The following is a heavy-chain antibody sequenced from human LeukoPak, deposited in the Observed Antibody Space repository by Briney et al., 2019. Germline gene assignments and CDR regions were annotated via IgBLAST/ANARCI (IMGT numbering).Heavy chain of an antibody. Sequence: SETLSLTCTVSGDSISTYYWSWIRQPPGKGLEWIGYIYYSGSTNYSPSLKSRVTMSVDTSKNQFSLKLSSVTAADTAVYYCARDSSSWYVFDYWGQGTLVTVSS. V-gene: IGHV4-59*12. CDR1: GDSISTYY. D-gene: IGHD6-13*01. J-gene: IGHJ4*02. CDR2: IYYSGST. CDR3: ARDSSSWYVFDY.